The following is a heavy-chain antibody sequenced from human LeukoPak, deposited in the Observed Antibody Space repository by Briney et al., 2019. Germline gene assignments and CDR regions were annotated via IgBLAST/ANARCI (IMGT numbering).Heavy chain of an antibody. Sequence: PGESLKISCKGSGYSFTSYWIGWVRQMPGKSLELMWIFYPGDSDTRYSPSFQGQVTISADKSISTAYLQWSSLKASDTAMYYCASMGGSYSNYDYYYFDYWGQGTLVTVSS. V-gene: IGHV5-51*01. CDR2: FYPGDSDT. J-gene: IGHJ4*02. CDR3: ASMGGSYSNYDYYYFDY. CDR1: GYSFTSYW. D-gene: IGHD4-11*01.